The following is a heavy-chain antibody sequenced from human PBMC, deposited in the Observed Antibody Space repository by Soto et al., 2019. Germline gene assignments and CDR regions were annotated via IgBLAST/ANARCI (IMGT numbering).Heavy chain of an antibody. V-gene: IGHV4-31*03. Sequence: PSETLSLTCTVSGGSVNSDTYYWNWIRQHPGKGLEWIGYIFYDGTTYYNRSLKSRVSISVDTSQNQFSLKVNSMTAADTAVYYCAREEAMIISGYPDSWGQGSLVTVSS. D-gene: IGHD3-22*01. CDR2: IFYDGTT. CDR3: AREEAMIISGYPDS. J-gene: IGHJ4*02. CDR1: GGSVNSDTYY.